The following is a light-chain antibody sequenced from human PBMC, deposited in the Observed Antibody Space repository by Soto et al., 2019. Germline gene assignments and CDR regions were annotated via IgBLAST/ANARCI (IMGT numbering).Light chain of an antibody. CDR3: SSYAKSSTPVV. CDR2: EVS. Sequence: QSALTQPASVSGSPGQWITISCTGTSNDIGYYNYVSWYRQDPGKAPKLIIYEVSNRPSGVSDRFSGSKSGNTASLTISGRQDGDEADYYCSSYAKSSTPVVFGGGTKLTVL. J-gene: IGLJ3*02. CDR1: SNDIGYYNY. V-gene: IGLV2-14*01.